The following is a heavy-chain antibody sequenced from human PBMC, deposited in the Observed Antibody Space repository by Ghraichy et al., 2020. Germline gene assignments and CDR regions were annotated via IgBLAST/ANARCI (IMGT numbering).Heavy chain of an antibody. D-gene: IGHD1-26*01. V-gene: IGHV4-31*03. CDR3: ARDKGGSYYFDS. CDR1: GGSISSEGYF. CDR2: MYYSGKT. J-gene: IGHJ4*02. Sequence: SETLSLTCTVSGGSISSEGYFWSWIRQHPGKGLEWIAYMYYSGKTHYNPSLQSRVTISVDTSKNQFSLKMNSVTAADTAVYYCARDKGGSYYFDSWGQGSLVTVSS.